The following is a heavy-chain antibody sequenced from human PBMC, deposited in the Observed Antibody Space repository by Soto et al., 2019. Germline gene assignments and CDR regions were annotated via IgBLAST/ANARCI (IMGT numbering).Heavy chain of an antibody. CDR3: ARNLYYDFWSGYLKPYYYYGMDV. CDR2: IYYSGST. J-gene: IGHJ6*02. V-gene: IGHV4-59*01. CDR1: GYSISSGY. D-gene: IGHD3-3*01. Sequence: SETLSLTCTVSGYSISSGYWSWIRQPPGKGLEWIGYIYYSGSTNYNPSLKSRVTISVDTSKNQFSLKLSSVTAADTAVYYCARNLYYDFWSGYLKPYYYYGMDVWGQGTPVTVSS.